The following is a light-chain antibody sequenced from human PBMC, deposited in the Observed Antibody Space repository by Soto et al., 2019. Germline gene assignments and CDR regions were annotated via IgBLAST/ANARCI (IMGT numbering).Light chain of an antibody. CDR3: QQSYSTPYT. CDR2: GAS. J-gene: IGKJ2*01. CDR1: QDIRKY. Sequence: DIQMTQAPSSLSAAVGDRVTITWQASQDIRKYLNWYQQKQGKEPKLLIYGASSLQSGVPSRFTGSGSGTDLTLTISGLQPEDFESYYGQQSYSTPYTFGQGTKVDIK. V-gene: IGKV1-39*01.